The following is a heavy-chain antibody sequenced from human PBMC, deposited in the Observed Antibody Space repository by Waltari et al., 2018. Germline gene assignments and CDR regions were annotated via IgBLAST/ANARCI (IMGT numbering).Heavy chain of an antibody. CDR1: GGTFSTYT. Sequence: HVQLEQSGAEVQKPGSSVKVSCTASGGTFSTYTVTWVRQAPGQGLEWMGSIIPFLGISKYAQSLQARLTITVDQSTNTGYMELNNLRPEDTGVYYCARSGEMKGTVDYWGQGTLVTVSS. CDR3: ARSGEMKGTVDY. D-gene: IGHD1-1*01. V-gene: IGHV1-69*02. J-gene: IGHJ4*02. CDR2: IIPFLGIS.